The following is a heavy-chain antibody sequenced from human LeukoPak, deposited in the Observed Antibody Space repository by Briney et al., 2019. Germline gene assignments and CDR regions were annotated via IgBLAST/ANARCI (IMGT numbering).Heavy chain of an antibody. J-gene: IGHJ4*02. CDR3: ARVVDVEYSGSYYLDY. CDR1: GGTFSSYA. CDR2: IIPIFGTA. Sequence: SVKVSCKASGGTFSSYAISWVRQAPGQGLEWMPGIIPIFGTANYAHKFQGRVTITADESTSTAYMELSSLRSEDTAVYYCARVVDVEYSGSYYLDYWGQGTLVTVSS. D-gene: IGHD1-26*01. V-gene: IGHV1-69*13.